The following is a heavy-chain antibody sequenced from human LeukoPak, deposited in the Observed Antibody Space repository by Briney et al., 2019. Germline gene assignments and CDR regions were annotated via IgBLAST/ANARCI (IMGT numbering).Heavy chain of an antibody. CDR2: IGASGEST. Sequence: QPGGSLRLSCAASGFTFSVAAMTWVRQAPGKGLEWVSLIGASGESTYYADSVKGRFTISRDNSKNTLSLQMNSLRVEDTATYFCAKDIQLSTWGLGTMVTVSS. CDR3: AKDIQLST. J-gene: IGHJ3*01. V-gene: IGHV3-23*01. D-gene: IGHD5-24*01. CDR1: GFTFSVAA.